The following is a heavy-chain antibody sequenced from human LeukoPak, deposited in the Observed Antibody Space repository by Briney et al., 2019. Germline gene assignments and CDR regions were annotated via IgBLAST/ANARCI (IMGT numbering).Heavy chain of an antibody. D-gene: IGHD3-3*01. CDR3: AKGSTYHEFWGGYYFDF. Sequence: GGSLRLSCAASGFTFSSYAMHWVRQAPGKGLEWVAVISYDGSNKYYADSVKGRFTISRDNSKNTLYLQMNSLRTADTAVYFCAKGSTYHEFWGGYYFDFWGQGTLVTVSS. CDR1: GFTFSSYA. V-gene: IGHV3-30*04. CDR2: ISYDGSNK. J-gene: IGHJ4*02.